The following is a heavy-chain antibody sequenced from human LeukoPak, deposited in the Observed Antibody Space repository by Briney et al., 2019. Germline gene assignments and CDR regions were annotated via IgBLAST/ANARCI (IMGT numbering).Heavy chain of an antibody. CDR1: SGSISSSDYY. CDR2: IYYSGST. J-gene: IGHJ3*02. CDR3: ARLYYDSSGYHDAFDI. V-gene: IGHV4-39*07. Sequence: SETLSLSCTVSSGSISSSDYYWGWIRQPPGKGREWIGSIYYSGSTYYNPSLKSRITLSIDTSKNQFSLKLSSVTAADTAVYYCARLYYDSSGYHDAFDIWGQGTMVTVSS. D-gene: IGHD3-22*01.